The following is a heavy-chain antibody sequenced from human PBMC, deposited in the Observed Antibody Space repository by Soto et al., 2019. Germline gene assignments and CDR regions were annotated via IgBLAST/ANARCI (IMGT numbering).Heavy chain of an antibody. CDR3: TRSDYGGYY. V-gene: IGHV3-73*01. CDR1: GFTFSSYA. D-gene: IGHD4-17*01. Sequence: GGFLRLSCAASGFTFSSYAMHWVRQAPGKGLEWVGRIRSKANSYATAYAASVKGRFTISRDDSKNTAYLQMNSLKTEDTAVYYCTRSDYGGYYWGQGTLVTVSS. CDR2: IRSKANSYAT. J-gene: IGHJ4*02.